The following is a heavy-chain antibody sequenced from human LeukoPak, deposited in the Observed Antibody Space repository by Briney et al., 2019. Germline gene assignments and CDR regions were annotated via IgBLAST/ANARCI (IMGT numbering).Heavy chain of an antibody. CDR3: AREGQWLDSDY. Sequence: ASVKVSCKASGYTFTSYGINWVRQATGQGLEWMGWMNPNSGNTGYAQKFQGRVTMTRNTSISTAYMELSSLRSEDTAVYYRAREGQWLDSDYWGQGTLVTVSS. D-gene: IGHD6-19*01. J-gene: IGHJ4*02. CDR1: GYTFTSYG. V-gene: IGHV1-8*02. CDR2: MNPNSGNT.